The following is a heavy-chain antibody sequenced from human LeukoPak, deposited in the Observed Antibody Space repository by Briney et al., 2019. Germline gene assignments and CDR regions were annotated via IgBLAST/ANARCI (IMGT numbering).Heavy chain of an antibody. CDR2: LYTDGTT. Sequence: PGGSLRLSCVASGVSASSNYMSCVRRAPAERLEWVSLLYTDGTTYYASAVEGRFTISRDDSRNTIYLHMNSLRADDTALYYCERGGVYYWNPRYWGQGTLVTVSS. J-gene: IGHJ4*02. D-gene: IGHD1-20*01. CDR1: GVSASSNY. V-gene: IGHV3-53*01. CDR3: ERGGVYYWNPRY.